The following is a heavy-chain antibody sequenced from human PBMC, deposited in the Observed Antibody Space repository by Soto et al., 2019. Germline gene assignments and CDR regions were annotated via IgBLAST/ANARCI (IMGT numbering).Heavy chain of an antibody. Sequence: QVQLVESGGGVVQPGRSLRLSCAASGFTFSSYGMHWVRQAPGKGLEWVAVISYDGSNKYYADSVKGRFTISRDNSKNTLYLQMNRLRAEDTAVYYCANEGTAHDAFDIWGQGTMVTVSS. CDR3: ANEGTAHDAFDI. D-gene: IGHD3-10*01. J-gene: IGHJ3*02. CDR2: ISYDGSNK. CDR1: GFTFSSYG. V-gene: IGHV3-30*18.